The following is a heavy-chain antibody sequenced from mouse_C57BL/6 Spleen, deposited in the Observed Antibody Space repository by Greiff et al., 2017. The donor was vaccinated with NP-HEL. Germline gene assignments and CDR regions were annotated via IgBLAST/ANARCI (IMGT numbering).Heavy chain of an antibody. D-gene: IGHD2-3*01. J-gene: IGHJ4*01. Sequence: VKLVESGPGLVQPSQSLSITCTVSGFSLTSYGVHWVRQSPGKGLEWLGVIWRGGSTDYNAAFMSRLSITKANSKSQVFFKMNSLQADDTAIYYCAKTLDGYPYAMDYWGQGTSVTVSS. CDR3: AKTLDGYPYAMDY. CDR2: IWRGGST. V-gene: IGHV2-5*01. CDR1: GFSLTSYG.